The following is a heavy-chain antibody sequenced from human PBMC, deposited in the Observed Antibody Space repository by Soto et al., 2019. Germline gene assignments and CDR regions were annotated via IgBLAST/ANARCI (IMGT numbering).Heavy chain of an antibody. D-gene: IGHD6-19*01. CDR3: AKISGIAVTGTVVFDY. J-gene: IGHJ4*02. CDR1: GFIFSNYA. V-gene: IGHV3-23*01. CDR2: ISGSGGST. Sequence: GGSLRLSCAASGFIFSNYAMSWVRQAPGKGLEWVSSISGSGGSTYYGDSVKGRFTISRDNSKNTLYLQMNSLRAEDTAVYYCAKISGIAVTGTVVFDYWGQGTLVTVSS.